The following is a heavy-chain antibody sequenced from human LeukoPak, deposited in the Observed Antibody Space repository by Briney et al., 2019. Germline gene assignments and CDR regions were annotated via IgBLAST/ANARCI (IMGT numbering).Heavy chain of an antibody. V-gene: IGHV3-64*05. CDR1: GFTFSKHG. J-gene: IGHJ3*02. CDR3: VEEDLFPSCACDI. D-gene: IGHD3-3*01. Sequence: GGPLRHSCAVSGFTFSKHGMIWVRQAPGKGLEYVSNISSNGGYTYYTDSLKGRFTISSDNYQNTLYIQMNSLIAHDTAVFYWVEEDLFPSCACDIGGQETRDTVSS. CDR2: ISSNGGYT.